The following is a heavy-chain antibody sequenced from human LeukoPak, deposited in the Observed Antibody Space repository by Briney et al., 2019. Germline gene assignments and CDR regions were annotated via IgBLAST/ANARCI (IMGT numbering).Heavy chain of an antibody. Sequence: GASVKVSCKASGYTFTGYYMHLVRQAPGQGLEWMGRINPNSGGTNYAQKFQGRVTMTRDTSISTAYMELSRLRSDDTAVYYCARDPYSYGDNWFDPWGQGTLVTVSS. V-gene: IGHV1-2*06. J-gene: IGHJ5*02. CDR2: INPNSGGT. CDR1: GYTFTGYY. D-gene: IGHD5-18*01. CDR3: ARDPYSYGDNWFDP.